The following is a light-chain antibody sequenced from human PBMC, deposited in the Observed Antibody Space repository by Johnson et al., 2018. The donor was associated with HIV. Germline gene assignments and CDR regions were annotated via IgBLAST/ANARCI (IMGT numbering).Light chain of an antibody. V-gene: IGLV1-51*02. J-gene: IGLJ1*01. CDR3: GTGDSSLSAYV. Sequence: QSVLKQPPSVSAAPGQKVTISCSGSSSNIGNNYVSWYQQLPGTAPKLLIYENNKRPSGIPDRFSGSKSGTSATLGITGLQTGDEADYYCGTGDSSLSAYVFGTGTKVTVL. CDR2: ENN. CDR1: SSNIGNNY.